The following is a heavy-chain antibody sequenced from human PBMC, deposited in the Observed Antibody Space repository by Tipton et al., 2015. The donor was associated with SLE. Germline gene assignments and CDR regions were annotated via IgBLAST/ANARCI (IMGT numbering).Heavy chain of an antibody. V-gene: IGHV3-7*04. CDR2: IKQDGSVK. D-gene: IGHD5-24*01. CDR3: TGGGYNLN. J-gene: IGHJ4*02. Sequence: SLRLSCASSGFTFSSYWMTWVRQAPGKGLEWVANIKQDGSVKYYGDSVKGRFTISRDNAKNSLFLQMSSLRVDDTAVYYCTGGGYNLNWGQGTLVTVSS. CDR1: GFTFSSYW.